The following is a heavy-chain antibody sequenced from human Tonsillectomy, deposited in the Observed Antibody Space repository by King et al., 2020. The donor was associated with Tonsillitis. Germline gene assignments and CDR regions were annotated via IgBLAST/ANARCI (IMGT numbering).Heavy chain of an antibody. CDR3: AKDRGDVDPGSYWLDV. Sequence: VQLVESGGGVVQPGGSLRLSCAASGFTFSNYGIHWVRQAPGKGLEWVAVISYDGSNKYYADSVKGRFTISRDNSKNTLYLQMNSLRAEDTAVYYCAKDRGDVDPGSYWLDVGGQGTTVTVSS. CDR1: GFTFSNYG. D-gene: IGHD5-18*01. V-gene: IGHV3-30*18. J-gene: IGHJ6*02. CDR2: ISYDGSNK.